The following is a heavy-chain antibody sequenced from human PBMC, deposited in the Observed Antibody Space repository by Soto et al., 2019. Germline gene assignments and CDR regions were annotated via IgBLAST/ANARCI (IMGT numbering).Heavy chain of an antibody. Sequence: ALLNRDWKGSGYGFTGYYIHWLRQAPGQGLEWMGWIYPNSGDTKSAQKFQGRLTLTRDTSITTAYMELSSLRSDDTAIYYCASLQTSGWYGVHWGQGTLVTVSS. V-gene: IGHV1-2*02. D-gene: IGHD6-19*01. CDR1: GYGFTGYY. CDR3: ASLQTSGWYGVH. J-gene: IGHJ4*02. CDR2: IYPNSGDT.